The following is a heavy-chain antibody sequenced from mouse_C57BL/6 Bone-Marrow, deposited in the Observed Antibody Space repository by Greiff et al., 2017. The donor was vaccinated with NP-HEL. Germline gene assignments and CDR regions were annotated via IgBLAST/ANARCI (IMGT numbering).Heavy chain of an antibody. CDR1: GYTFTSYG. Sequence: VQLQESGAELARPGASVKLSCKASGYTFTSYGISWVKQRTGQGLEWIGEIYPRSGNTYYNEKFKGKATLTADKSSSTAYMELRSLTSEDSAVYFCARNNYGSLYYFDYWGQGTTLTVSS. CDR3: ARNNYGSLYYFDY. D-gene: IGHD1-1*01. V-gene: IGHV1-81*01. J-gene: IGHJ2*01. CDR2: IYPRSGNT.